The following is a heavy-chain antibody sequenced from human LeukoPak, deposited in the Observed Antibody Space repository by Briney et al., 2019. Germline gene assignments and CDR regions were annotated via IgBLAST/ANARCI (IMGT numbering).Heavy chain of an antibody. CDR3: AREKNRSLGYSYGLAY. CDR1: GYTFTCYY. CDR2: INPNSGGT. J-gene: IGHJ4*02. Sequence: ASVKVSCKASGYTFTCYYIHWVRQAPGQGLEWMGWINPNSGGTNYAQKFQGRVTMTRDTSISPTYMELSSLRSDDTAVYYCAREKNRSLGYSYGLAYWGQGTLVTVSS. D-gene: IGHD5-18*01. V-gene: IGHV1-2*02.